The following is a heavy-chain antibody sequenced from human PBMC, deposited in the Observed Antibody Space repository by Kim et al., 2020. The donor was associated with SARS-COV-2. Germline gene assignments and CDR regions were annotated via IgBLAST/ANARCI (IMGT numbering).Heavy chain of an antibody. J-gene: IGHJ4*02. V-gene: IGHV3-64D*06. CDR3: VKDMSGSYSFDC. Sequence: GGSLRLSCSASGFTFSGYTMHWVRQAPGKGLEFVSAIGRNAVNTYYADSVKGRFTISRDNSKNTLYLQMSSLRPEDTAVYYCVKDMSGSYSFDCWGQGTLVTVSS. CDR2: IGRNAVNT. D-gene: IGHD1-26*01. CDR1: GFTFSGYT.